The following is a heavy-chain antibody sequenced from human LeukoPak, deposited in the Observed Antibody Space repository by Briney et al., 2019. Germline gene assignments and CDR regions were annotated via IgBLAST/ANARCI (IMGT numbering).Heavy chain of an antibody. CDR2: ISWSGGTT. V-gene: IGHV3-23*01. CDR1: GITFSTYD. J-gene: IGHJ4*02. D-gene: IGHD2-8*02. Sequence: GETLRLSCAASGITFSTYDMSWVRQAPGKGLEWVSGISWSGGTTYYADSVKGRFTISRDSSRNTLYLQMNSLRADDTAIYYCARASGAGYYFDSWGQGTLVTVSS. CDR3: ARASGAGYYFDS.